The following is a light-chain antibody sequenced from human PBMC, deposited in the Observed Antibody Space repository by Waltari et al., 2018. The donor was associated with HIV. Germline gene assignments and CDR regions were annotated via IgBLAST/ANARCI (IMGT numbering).Light chain of an antibody. J-gene: IGLJ3*02. Sequence: QSALTQPRSVSGSPGQSVTISCSGTFRAVGGYIFVPWYQQHSGKAHKLVIFDVNTRPSGVPDRFSGSKSGNTASLTVSGLQAEDEADYFCCSYAGSFTLLFGGGTNLAVL. CDR2: DVN. V-gene: IGLV2-11*01. CDR3: CSYAGSFTLL. CDR1: FRAVGGYIF.